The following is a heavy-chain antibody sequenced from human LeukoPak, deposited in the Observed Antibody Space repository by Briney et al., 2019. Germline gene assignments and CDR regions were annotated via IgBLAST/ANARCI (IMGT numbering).Heavy chain of an antibody. J-gene: IGHJ4*02. CDR3: ARVMVQLERSQPFDY. CDR2: INPNSGGT. CDR1: GYTFTGYY. Sequence: APVKVSCKASGYTFTGYYMHWVRQAPGQGLEWMGWINPNSGGTNYAQKFQGRVTMTRDTSISTAYMELSRLRSDDTAVYYCARVMVQLERSQPFDYWGQGTLVTVSS. V-gene: IGHV1-2*02. D-gene: IGHD1-1*01.